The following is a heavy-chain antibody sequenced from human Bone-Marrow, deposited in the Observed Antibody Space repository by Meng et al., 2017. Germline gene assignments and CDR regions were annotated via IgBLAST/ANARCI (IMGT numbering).Heavy chain of an antibody. CDR3: ARLGIRYYYYGMDV. D-gene: IGHD3-9*01. J-gene: IGHJ6*02. Sequence: ASVKVSCKVSGYTLNELSMHWVRQAPGKGLEWMGGFDPEEGETVYAQKFQDRVTMTEDTSTDTAYMELSSLRSEDTAVYYCARLGIRYYYYGMDVWGQGTTVTVSS. V-gene: IGHV1-24*01. CDR2: FDPEEGET. CDR1: GYTLNELS.